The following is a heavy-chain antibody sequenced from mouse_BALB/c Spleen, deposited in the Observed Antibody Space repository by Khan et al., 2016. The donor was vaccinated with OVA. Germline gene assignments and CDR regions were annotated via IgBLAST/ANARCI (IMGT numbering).Heavy chain of an antibody. J-gene: IGHJ3*01. CDR1: GYSITSEFA. CDR2: ISYSGNT. D-gene: IGHD2-4*01. CDR3: SRKDYYDYDPFPY. Sequence: EVQLQESGPGLVKPSQSLSLTCTVTGYSITSEFAWNWIRQFPGNKLEWMGYISYSGNTRYNPSLKSLISITRDTSRNQFFLQLNSVTTEDTATYYVSRKDYYDYDPFPYWGQGTLVTVSA. V-gene: IGHV3-2*02.